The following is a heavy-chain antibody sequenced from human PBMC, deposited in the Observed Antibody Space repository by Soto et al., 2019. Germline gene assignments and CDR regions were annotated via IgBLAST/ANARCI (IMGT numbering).Heavy chain of an antibody. CDR2: ISGSGRTT. CDR3: AKFRGPSYSYYYMDV. D-gene: IGHD3-16*01. J-gene: IGHJ6*03. V-gene: IGHV3-23*01. CDR1: GFTFGTYA. Sequence: EVQLLESGGGLVQPGGSLRLSCAASGFTFGTYAMKWLRQAPGRGLECVSFISGSGRTTYYAESVKDRFTVSRDNSKSTMYLQMNSLRAEDTALYYCAKFRGPSYSYYYMDVWGKGTTVTVSS.